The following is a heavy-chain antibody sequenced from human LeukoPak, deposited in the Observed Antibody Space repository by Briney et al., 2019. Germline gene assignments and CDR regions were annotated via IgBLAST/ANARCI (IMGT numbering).Heavy chain of an antibody. CDR3: ASSRPPTYYDFWSGPRYYYYYMDV. J-gene: IGHJ6*03. CDR2: IYYSGST. CDR1: GGSISNYH. D-gene: IGHD3-3*01. Sequence: SETLSLTCTVSGGSISNYHWSWIRQPPGKGLEWIGYIYYSGSTNYNPSLKSRVTISVDTSKNQFSLKLSSVTAADTAVYYCASSRPPTYYDFWSGPRYYYYYMDVWGKGTTVTVSS. V-gene: IGHV4-59*08.